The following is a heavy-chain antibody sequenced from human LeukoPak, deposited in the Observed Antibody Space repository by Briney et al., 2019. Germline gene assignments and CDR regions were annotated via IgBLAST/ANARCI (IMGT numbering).Heavy chain of an antibody. Sequence: GGSLRLSCAASGFTFSSYAMSWVRQAPGKGLEWASAISGSGGSTYYADSVKGRFTISRDNSKNTLYLQMNSLRAEDTAVYYCARGYSSSWYSDYWGQGTLVTVSS. CDR2: ISGSGGST. CDR3: ARGYSSSWYSDY. J-gene: IGHJ4*02. V-gene: IGHV3-23*01. CDR1: GFTFSSYA. D-gene: IGHD6-13*01.